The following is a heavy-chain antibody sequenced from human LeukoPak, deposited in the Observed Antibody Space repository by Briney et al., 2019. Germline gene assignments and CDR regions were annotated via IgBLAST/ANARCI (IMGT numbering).Heavy chain of an antibody. CDR1: GFTFSSYA. CDR3: AEDIAQGYTFGSIEQGY. D-gene: IGHD5-18*01. Sequence: PGGSLRLSCAASGFTFSSYAMSWVRQAPGKGLEWVSAISESGSGTYYADSVKGRFTISRDNSKDTLSLQMNSLRAEDTAVYYCAEDIAQGYTFGSIEQGYWGQGTLVTVSS. J-gene: IGHJ4*02. V-gene: IGHV3-23*01. CDR2: ISESGSGT.